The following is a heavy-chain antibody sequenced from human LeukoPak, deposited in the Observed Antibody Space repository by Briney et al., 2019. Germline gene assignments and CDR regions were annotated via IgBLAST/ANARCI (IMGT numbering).Heavy chain of an antibody. CDR1: GYSFTSCW. CDR3: ARLTSSWYHGFDY. V-gene: IGHV5-51*01. D-gene: IGHD6-13*01. Sequence: GASLKISCKGSGYSFTSCWIGLVRQMPGKGLEWMGIIYPGDSDTRYSPSFQGQVTISADKSISTAYLQWSSLKASDTAMYYCARLTSSWYHGFDYWGQGTLVTVSS. J-gene: IGHJ4*02. CDR2: IYPGDSDT.